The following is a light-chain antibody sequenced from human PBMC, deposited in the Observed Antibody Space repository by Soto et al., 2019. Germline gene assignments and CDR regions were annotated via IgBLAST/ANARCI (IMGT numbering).Light chain of an antibody. CDR3: QKYDSAPWT. CDR1: QGIRTY. J-gene: IGKJ1*01. CDR2: SAS. V-gene: IGKV1-27*01. Sequence: IQMTQSPSSLSASVGDRVTITCRASQGIRTYLAWYQQKPGKVPKLLTFSASTLQSGVPPRFSGSGSGTDFTLTISSLQPEDVASYYCQKYDSAPWTFGQGTKVEIK.